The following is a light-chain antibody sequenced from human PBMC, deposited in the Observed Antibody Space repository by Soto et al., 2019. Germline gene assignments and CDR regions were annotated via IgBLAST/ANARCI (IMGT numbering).Light chain of an antibody. CDR3: QQRFTWPS. J-gene: IGKJ3*01. Sequence: LTQSPATLSLSPGERATLSCRASQSINTYLAWYQQKPGQAPRLLIYDASNRATGIPARFSGSGSGTDFTLTISSLEPEGFAVYYCQQRFTWPSFGPGTKVDIK. V-gene: IGKV3-11*01. CDR2: DAS. CDR1: QSINTY.